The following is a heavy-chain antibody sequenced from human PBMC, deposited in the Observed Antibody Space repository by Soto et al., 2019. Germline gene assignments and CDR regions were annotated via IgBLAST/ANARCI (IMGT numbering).Heavy chain of an antibody. V-gene: IGHV3-23*01. J-gene: IGHJ5*02. D-gene: IGHD5-18*01. CDR1: GFTFSSYA. CDR2: ISGSGGST. Sequence: EVQLLESGGGLVQPGGSLRLSCAASGFTFSSYALSWVRQAPGRGLEWVSAISGSGGSTYYADSVKGRFTISRDNSKNTLYLQMNSLRAEDTAVYYCAKDSGVYSSEAFDPWGQGTLVTVSS. CDR3: AKDSGVYSSEAFDP.